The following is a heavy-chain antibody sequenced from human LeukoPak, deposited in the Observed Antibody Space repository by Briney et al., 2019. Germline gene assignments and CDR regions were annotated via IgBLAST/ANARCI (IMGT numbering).Heavy chain of an antibody. Sequence: GRSLRLSCAASGFTFSSYAMHWVRQAPGKGLEWVAVISYDGSKKYYADSVKGRFTISRDNSKNTLYLQMNSLRAEDTAVYYCASLTGIAAAGEYNWFDPWGQGTLVTVSS. CDR3: ASLTGIAAAGEYNWFDP. CDR1: GFTFSSYA. CDR2: ISYDGSKK. V-gene: IGHV3-30*01. D-gene: IGHD6-13*01. J-gene: IGHJ5*02.